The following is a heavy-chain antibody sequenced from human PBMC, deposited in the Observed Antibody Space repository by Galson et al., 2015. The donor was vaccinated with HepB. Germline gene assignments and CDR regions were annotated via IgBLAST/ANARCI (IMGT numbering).Heavy chain of an antibody. V-gene: IGHV3-15*04. CDR3: ACNQYSNSGFDY. D-gene: IGHD6-6*01. CDR1: GFTFSIAW. J-gene: IGHJ4*02. CDR2: IESKTGGGTT. Sequence: SLRLSCAASGFTFSIAWMSWVRQTPGKGLEWLGRIESKTGGGTTEYAAPVKGRVTISREDSKNTLYLQMNSLKTEDTAVYYCACNQYSNSGFDYWGQGTLVTVSS.